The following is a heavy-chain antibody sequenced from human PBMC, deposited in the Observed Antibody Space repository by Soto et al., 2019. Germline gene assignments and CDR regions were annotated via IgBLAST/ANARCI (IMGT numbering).Heavy chain of an antibody. Sequence: GGSVRLSCAASGFTFSSYSMNWVRQAPGKGLEWVSSISSSSSYIYYADSVKGRFTISRDNAKNSLYLQMNSLRAEDTAVYYCARALIVVVPAANHDAFDIWGQGTMVTVSS. CDR2: ISSSSSYI. D-gene: IGHD2-2*01. J-gene: IGHJ3*02. V-gene: IGHV3-21*01. CDR1: GFTFSSYS. CDR3: ARALIVVVPAANHDAFDI.